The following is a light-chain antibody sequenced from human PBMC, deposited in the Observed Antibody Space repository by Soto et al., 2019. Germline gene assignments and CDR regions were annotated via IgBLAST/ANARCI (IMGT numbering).Light chain of an antibody. Sequence: EIVLTQSPVTLSLSPGETATVSCRASQSGSSHLAWYQQRPGQAPRLLIYGASSRATGNPDTLSGSGSGTDFTLSISRLEPVGFALYYCQQYGNSPPLTFGGGTKVEIK. CDR1: QSGSSH. CDR3: QQYGNSPPLT. V-gene: IGKV3-20*01. J-gene: IGKJ4*01. CDR2: GAS.